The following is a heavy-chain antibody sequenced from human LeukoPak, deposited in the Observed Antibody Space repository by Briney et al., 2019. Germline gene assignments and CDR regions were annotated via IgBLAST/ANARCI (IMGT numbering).Heavy chain of an antibody. V-gene: IGHV3-21*01. CDR1: GFTFSSYT. J-gene: IGHJ4*02. D-gene: IGHD6-13*01. CDR2: ISSSSSYI. Sequence: PGGSLRLSCAASGFTFSSYTMDWVRQAPGKGLEWVSSISSSSSYIYHADSVKGRFTISRDNAKNSLYLQMNSLRAEDTAVYYCASLSRWSVDYWGQGTLVTVSS. CDR3: ASLSRWSVDY.